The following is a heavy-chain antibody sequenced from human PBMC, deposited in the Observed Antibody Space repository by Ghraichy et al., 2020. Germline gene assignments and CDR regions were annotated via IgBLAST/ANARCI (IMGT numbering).Heavy chain of an antibody. V-gene: IGHV4-34*01. Sequence: SQTLSLTCAVYGGSFSGYYWSWIRQPPGKGLEWIGEINHSGSTNYNPSLKSRVTISVDTSKNQFSLKLSSVTAADTAVYYCATRRLRTDYWGQGTLVTVSS. CDR1: GGSFSGYY. CDR2: INHSGST. D-gene: IGHD2-15*01. J-gene: IGHJ4*02. CDR3: ATRRLRTDY.